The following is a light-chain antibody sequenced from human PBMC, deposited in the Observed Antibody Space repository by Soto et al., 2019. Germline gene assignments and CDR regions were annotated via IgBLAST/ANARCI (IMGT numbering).Light chain of an antibody. V-gene: IGKV3-20*01. J-gene: IGKJ3*01. CDR3: QQYGSSPPVT. CDR2: GAS. Sequence: EIVLTQSPGTLSLSPGERATISCRASQSVSSSYLAWYQQKPGQAPRLLIYGASSRATGIPDRFSGSGSGTDFTLTISRLEPEDFAVYYCQQYGSSPPVTFGPGTKVDI. CDR1: QSVSSSY.